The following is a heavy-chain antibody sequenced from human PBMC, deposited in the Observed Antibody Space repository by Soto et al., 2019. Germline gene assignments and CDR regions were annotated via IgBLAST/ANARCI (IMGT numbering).Heavy chain of an antibody. Sequence: QVRLVESGGGAVQPGDSLRLSCDASGFTFSTYALHWVRQAPGKGLEWVAFISYTGDNQYYADSVKGRFTVSRDNSKNIASLQMTSLKPEDSAVYYCARDAFLYSRSAYYDHWGQGTLVTVSS. CDR2: ISYTGDNQ. V-gene: IGHV3-30-3*01. CDR1: GFTFSTYA. CDR3: ARDAFLYSRSAYYDH. D-gene: IGHD4-4*01. J-gene: IGHJ4*02.